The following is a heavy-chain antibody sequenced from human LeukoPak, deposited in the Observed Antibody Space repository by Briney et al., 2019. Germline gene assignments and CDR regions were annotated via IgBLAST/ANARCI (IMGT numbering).Heavy chain of an antibody. V-gene: IGHV5-51*01. CDR3: AKHMRSGSYYVDY. J-gene: IGHJ4*02. CDR1: GYNFANYW. CDR2: IYPGDSDT. D-gene: IGHD1-26*01. Sequence: GESLKISCKSSGYNFANYWIGWVRQMPGKGLEWMGVIYPGDSDTRYSPSFQGQVTISADKSISTAYLQWSSLKASDTAMYYCAKHMRSGSYYVDYWGREPRSPSPQ.